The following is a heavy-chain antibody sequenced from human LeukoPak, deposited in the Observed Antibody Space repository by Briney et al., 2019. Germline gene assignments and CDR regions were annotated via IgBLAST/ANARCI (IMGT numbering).Heavy chain of an antibody. D-gene: IGHD4-17*01. V-gene: IGHV3-48*02. J-gene: IGHJ4*02. CDR1: GFTFSSYS. Sequence: GGSLRLSCAASGFTFSSYSMNWVRQAPGKGLEWVSHITASGTAMFYADSVKGRFTISRDNARNSLYLQMNSLRDEDTAVYYCARGTRVYGDYFDYWGQGTLVTVSS. CDR3: ARGTRVYGDYFDY. CDR2: ITASGTAM.